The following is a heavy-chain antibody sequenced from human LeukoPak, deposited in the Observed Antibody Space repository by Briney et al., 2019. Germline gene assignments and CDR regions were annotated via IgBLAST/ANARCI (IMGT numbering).Heavy chain of an antibody. CDR2: IGGSGGGT. D-gene: IGHD7-27*01. V-gene: IGHV3-23*01. CDR1: GFTFSTYG. CDR3: AKALYDSTGDGY. J-gene: IGHJ4*02. Sequence: GGTLRLSCAASGFTFSTYGMSWVRQAPGKGLEWVSAIGGSGGGTYYADSVKGRFTISRDNSKNTLYLQMNSLRAEDTAVYYCAKALYDSTGDGYWGQGTLVTISS.